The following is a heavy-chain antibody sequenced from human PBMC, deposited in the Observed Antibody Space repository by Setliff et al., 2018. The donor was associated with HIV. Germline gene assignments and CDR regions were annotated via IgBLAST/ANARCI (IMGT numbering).Heavy chain of an antibody. Sequence: VSCAASGFTFSGSAMHWVRQASGKGLEWVGRIRSKAFNYATSYAASVNGRLTISRDDSQNTAYLQMNSLKTEDTAVYYCAMSYTDTSGYLNWGQGTLVTVSS. V-gene: IGHV3-73*01. D-gene: IGHD3-22*01. CDR3: AMSYTDTSGYLN. J-gene: IGHJ4*02. CDR1: GFTFSGSA. CDR2: IRSKAFNYAT.